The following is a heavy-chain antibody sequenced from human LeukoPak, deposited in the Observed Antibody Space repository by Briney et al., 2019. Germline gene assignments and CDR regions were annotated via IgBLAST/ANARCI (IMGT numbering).Heavy chain of an antibody. Sequence: SGGSLRLSCAASGFTFSSYSMYWVRQAPGKGLEWVAVISFDGSTKYYADSVKGRFSISRDNSKNTLYLQMNSLRAEDTAVYYCARESYYYDRIDYWGQGTLVTVSS. V-gene: IGHV3-30-3*01. D-gene: IGHD3-22*01. J-gene: IGHJ4*02. CDR1: GFTFSSYS. CDR3: ARESYYYDRIDY. CDR2: ISFDGSTK.